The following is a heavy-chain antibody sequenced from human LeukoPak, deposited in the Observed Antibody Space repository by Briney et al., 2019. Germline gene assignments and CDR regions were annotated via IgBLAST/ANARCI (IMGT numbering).Heavy chain of an antibody. CDR1: GFTFDDYA. D-gene: IGHD3-22*01. CDR2: ISWNSGSI. V-gene: IGHV3-9*01. Sequence: GGSLRLSCAASGFTFDDYAMHWVRQAPGKGLEWVSGISWNSGSIGYADSVKGRSTISRDNAKNSLYLQMNSLRAEDTALYYCAKDMGVYYDSSGYFDYWGQGTLVTVSS. J-gene: IGHJ4*02. CDR3: AKDMGVYYDSSGYFDY.